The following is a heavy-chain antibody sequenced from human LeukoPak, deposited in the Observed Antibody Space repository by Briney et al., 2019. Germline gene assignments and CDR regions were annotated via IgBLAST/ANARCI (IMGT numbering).Heavy chain of an antibody. V-gene: IGHV3-23*01. CDR2: ISGSGGST. Sequence: PGGSQRLSCAASGFTFSSYAMSWVRQAPGKGLEWVSAISGSGGSTYYADSVKGRFTISRDNSKNTLYLQMNSLRAEDTAVYYCAKDSSSWYARGFYYFDYWGQGTLVTVSS. CDR3: AKDSSSWYARGFYYFDY. D-gene: IGHD6-13*01. J-gene: IGHJ4*02. CDR1: GFTFSSYA.